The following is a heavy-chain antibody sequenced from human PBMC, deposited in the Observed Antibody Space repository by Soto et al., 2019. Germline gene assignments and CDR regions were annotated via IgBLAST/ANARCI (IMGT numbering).Heavy chain of an antibody. CDR3: ARDLYGSGSLSENWFDP. D-gene: IGHD3-10*01. J-gene: IGHJ5*02. CDR1: GFTFSSYS. V-gene: IGHV3-21*01. CDR2: ISSSSSYI. Sequence: GGSLRLSCAASGFTFSSYSMNWVRQAPGNGLEWVSSISSSSSYIYYADSVKGRFTISRYNAKNSLYLQMNSLRAEDTAVYYCARDLYGSGSLSENWFDPWGQGTLVTVSS.